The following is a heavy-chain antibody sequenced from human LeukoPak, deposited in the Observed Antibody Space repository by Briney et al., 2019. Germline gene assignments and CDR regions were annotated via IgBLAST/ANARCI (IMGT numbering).Heavy chain of an antibody. V-gene: IGHV4-31*03. J-gene: IGHJ6*02. D-gene: IGHD3-3*01. CDR1: GGSVSSGSYY. CDR2: ITYSGNT. CDR3: ARIAYDALDSYYYGMDV. Sequence: SETLSLTCTVSGGSVSSGSYYWSWIRQHPGKGLEWIGYITYSGNTYYYPALNSRVTVSLDTSKTQFSLKLSSVTAADTAVYYCARIAYDALDSYYYGMDVWGQGTTVTVSS.